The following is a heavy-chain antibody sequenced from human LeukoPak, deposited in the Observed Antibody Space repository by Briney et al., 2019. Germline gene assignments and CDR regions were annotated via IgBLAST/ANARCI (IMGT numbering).Heavy chain of an antibody. Sequence: SETLSLTCTVSGGSISSGSYYWSWIRQPAGKGLEWIGRIYTSGSTNYNPSLKSRVTISVDTSKNQFSLKLSSVTAADTAVYYCARHGPLGYCSSTSCYEAWFDPWGQGTLVTVSS. CDR3: ARHGPLGYCSSTSCYEAWFDP. CDR1: GGSISSGSYY. V-gene: IGHV4-61*02. CDR2: IYTSGST. D-gene: IGHD2-2*01. J-gene: IGHJ5*02.